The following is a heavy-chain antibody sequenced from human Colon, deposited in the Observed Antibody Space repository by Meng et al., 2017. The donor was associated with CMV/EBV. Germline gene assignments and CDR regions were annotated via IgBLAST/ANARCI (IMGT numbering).Heavy chain of an antibody. D-gene: IGHD6-25*01. Sequence: SCAASGFTFSSYAMSWVRQAPGKGLEWVSVIYSGGSSTYYADSVKGRFTISRDNSKNTLYLQMNSLRAEDTAVYYCAQGRSPGLFDYWGQGTLVTVSS. CDR2: IYSGGSST. CDR1: GFTFSSYA. CDR3: AQGRSPGLFDY. J-gene: IGHJ4*02. V-gene: IGHV3-23*03.